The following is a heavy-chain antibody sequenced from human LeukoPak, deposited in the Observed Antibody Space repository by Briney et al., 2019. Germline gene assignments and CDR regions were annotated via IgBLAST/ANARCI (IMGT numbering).Heavy chain of an antibody. CDR2: INDSGRS. J-gene: IGHJ4*02. CDR1: GGSFSGYY. CDR3: ASPHPYYYDSSGYYYNSGYFDY. Sequence: SETLSLTCGVYGGSFSGYYWSWIRQPPGRGLEWIGEINDSGRSNYKSSLKSRVTISVDTSKNQFSLKLSSVTAADTAVYYCASPHPYYYDSSGYYYNSGYFDYWGQGTLVTVSS. D-gene: IGHD3-22*01. V-gene: IGHV4-34*01.